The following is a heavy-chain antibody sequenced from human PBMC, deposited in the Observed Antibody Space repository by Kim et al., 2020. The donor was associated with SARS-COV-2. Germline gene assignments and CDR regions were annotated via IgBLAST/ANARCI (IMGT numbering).Heavy chain of an antibody. Sequence: SETLSLTCTASGGSISSYYWSWIRQPPGKGLEWIGYIYYSGSTNYNPSLKSRVTISVDTSKNQFSLKLSSVTAADMAVYYCARDRPYYDILTGPRGWFDP. CDR2: IYYSGST. V-gene: IGHV4-59*01. J-gene: IGHJ5*02. D-gene: IGHD3-9*01. CDR1: GGSISSYY. CDR3: ARDRPYYDILTGPRGWFDP.